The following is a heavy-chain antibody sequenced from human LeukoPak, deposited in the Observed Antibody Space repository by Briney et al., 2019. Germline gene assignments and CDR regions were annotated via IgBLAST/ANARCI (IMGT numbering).Heavy chain of an antibody. CDR1: GGSISSGSYY. CDR3: ARADYGDYEGYFDY. Sequence: SQTLSLTCTVSGGSISSGSYYWSWIRQPAGKGLEWIGRIYTSGSTNYNPSLKSRVTMSVDTSKNQFSLKLSSVTAADTAVYYCARADYGDYEGYFDYWGQGTLVTVSS. V-gene: IGHV4-61*02. D-gene: IGHD4-17*01. CDR2: IYTSGST. J-gene: IGHJ4*02.